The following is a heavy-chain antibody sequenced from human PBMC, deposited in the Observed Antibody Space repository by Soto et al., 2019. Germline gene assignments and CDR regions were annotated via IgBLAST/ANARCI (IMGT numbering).Heavy chain of an antibody. CDR2: ISSSSSYI. CDR1: GFTFSSYS. J-gene: IGHJ2*01. V-gene: IGHV3-21*01. CDR3: ARAPRYWYFDL. Sequence: GGSLRLSCAASGFTFSSYSMNWVRQAPGKGLEWVSSISSSSSYIYYADSVKGRFTISRDNAKNSLYLQMNSLRAEDPAVYYCARAPRYWYFDLWGRGTLVTVSS.